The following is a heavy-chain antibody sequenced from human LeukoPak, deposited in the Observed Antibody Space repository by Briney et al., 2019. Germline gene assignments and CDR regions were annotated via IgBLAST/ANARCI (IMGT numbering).Heavy chain of an antibody. CDR3: ARGDDFSGDH. CDR2: IHPEGNEK. CDR1: GFTFSNFW. V-gene: IGHV3-7*03. D-gene: IGHD3-16*01. J-gene: IGHJ4*02. Sequence: PGGSLRLSCAVSGFTFSNFWMSWVRQAPGRGLEWVANIHPEGNEKYHVESMKGRFTISRDNAKNSLFLQMNGLRVEDTAGDYCARGDDFSGDHWGQGTLVTVSS.